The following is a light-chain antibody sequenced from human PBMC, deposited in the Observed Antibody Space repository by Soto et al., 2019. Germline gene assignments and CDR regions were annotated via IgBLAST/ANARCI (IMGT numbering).Light chain of an antibody. J-gene: IGKJ5*01. V-gene: IGKV1-17*01. CDR1: QSISND. CDR2: AAF. Sequence: DIQMTQSPSSLSASVGDRVTITCRASQSISNDLCWYQQKPGKAPKRLIYAAFILQSGVPPRFSGSGSGTEFTLPISSLQAEDYATYFCLQQKNYSLTFGQGTRLE. CDR3: LQQKNYSLT.